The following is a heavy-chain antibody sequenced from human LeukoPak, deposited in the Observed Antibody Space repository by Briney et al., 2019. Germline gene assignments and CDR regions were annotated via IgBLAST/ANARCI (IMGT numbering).Heavy chain of an antibody. J-gene: IGHJ6*02. CDR1: RVSISSYY. CDR3: ARVNGDTLYFYGMDV. D-gene: IGHD4-17*01. Sequence: SETLSLTCTVSRVSISSYYWTWIRQPPGKGLEWIGYIYYTGSTNYNPSLKSRVTVSVDTSKSQFSLNLRAVTAADTAVYYCARVNGDTLYFYGMDVWGQGTTVTVSS. CDR2: IYYTGST. V-gene: IGHV4-59*08.